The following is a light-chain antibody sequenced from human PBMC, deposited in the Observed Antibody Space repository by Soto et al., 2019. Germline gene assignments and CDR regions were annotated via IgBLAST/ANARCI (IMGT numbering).Light chain of an antibody. CDR1: QSIDSW. Sequence: DIQMTQSPSTLSASVGDRVTITCRASQSIDSWLAWYQQRPGNVPKLLIYKASTLESGVPSRFSGSGSGTEFTLTINSLQPDDFATYYCQQYNSYSSWSFGQGTKVDIK. J-gene: IGKJ1*01. V-gene: IGKV1-5*03. CDR2: KAS. CDR3: QQYNSYSSWS.